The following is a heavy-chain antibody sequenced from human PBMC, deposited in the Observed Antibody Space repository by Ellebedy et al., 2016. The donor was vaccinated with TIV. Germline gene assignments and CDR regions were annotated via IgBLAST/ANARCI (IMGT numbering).Heavy chain of an antibody. Sequence: GGSLRLXCAASGFTFSGYTMHWVRQTPGKGLEYISAISDDGDRTFYANSVNGRFTISRDNVKNILYLQMGSLRTEDMAIYGYEDYWGQGTLVTVSS. J-gene: IGHJ4*02. V-gene: IGHV3-64*01. CDR1: GFTFSGYT. D-gene: IGHD3-3*01. CDR2: ISDDGDRT. CDR3: EDY.